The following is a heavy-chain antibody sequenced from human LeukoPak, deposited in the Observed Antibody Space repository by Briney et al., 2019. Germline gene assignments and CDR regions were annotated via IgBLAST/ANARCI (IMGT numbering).Heavy chain of an antibody. CDR3: ARQEYCGGDCFEDN. J-gene: IGHJ4*02. D-gene: IGHD2-21*02. CDR2: IFYSGST. CDR1: GGSISTSNYY. Sequence: SETLSLTCTVSGGSISTSNYYWGWIRQPPGKGLEWIGNIFYSGSTYYSPSLKSRVTISLDTSKNQFSLKLRSVTAADTAVYYCARQEYCGGDCFEDNWGQGTLVTVSS. V-gene: IGHV4-39*01.